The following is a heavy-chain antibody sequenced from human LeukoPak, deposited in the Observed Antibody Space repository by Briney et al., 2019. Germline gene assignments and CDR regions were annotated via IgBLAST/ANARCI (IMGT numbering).Heavy chain of an antibody. CDR2: TYYRSKWYN. D-gene: IGHD2-21*01. J-gene: IGHJ5*01. Sequence: SQTLSLTCAISGDSVSSNSAAWNCIRLSLSRGVEWLGRTYYRSKWYNDYAVSVKSRITINPDTSQNQFSLHLSSVTPEDTAVYYCARDPLRKCDGVDCYRGNWFDSWGQGTLVTVSS. CDR1: GDSVSSNSAA. CDR3: ARDPLRKCDGVDCYRGNWFDS. V-gene: IGHV6-1*01.